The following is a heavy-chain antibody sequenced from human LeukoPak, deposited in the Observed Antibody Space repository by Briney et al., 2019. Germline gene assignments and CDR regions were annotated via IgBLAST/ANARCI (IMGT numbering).Heavy chain of an antibody. CDR3: ASEPDRRDGYPNAFDI. V-gene: IGHV3-11*01. CDR2: ISSSGSTI. J-gene: IGHJ3*02. CDR1: GFTFSDYY. Sequence: GGSLRLSCAASGFTFSDYYMSWIRQAPGKGLEWVSYISSSGSTIYYADSVKGRFTISRDNAKNSLYLQVNSLRAEDTAVYYCASEPDRRDGYPNAFDIWGQGTMVTVSS. D-gene: IGHD5-24*01.